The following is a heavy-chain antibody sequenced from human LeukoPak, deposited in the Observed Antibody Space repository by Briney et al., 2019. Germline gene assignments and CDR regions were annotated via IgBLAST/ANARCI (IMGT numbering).Heavy chain of an antibody. D-gene: IGHD6-6*01. J-gene: IGHJ4*02. V-gene: IGHV4-61*02. CDR1: GGSTSSGSYY. Sequence: SETLSLTCTVSGGSTSSGSYYWSWIRQPPGKGLEWIGRIYTSGSTNYNPSLKSRVTISVDTSKNRFSLKLSSVTAADTAVYYCARDSSSYSLDYWGQGTLVTVSS. CDR3: ARDSSSYSLDY. CDR2: IYTSGST.